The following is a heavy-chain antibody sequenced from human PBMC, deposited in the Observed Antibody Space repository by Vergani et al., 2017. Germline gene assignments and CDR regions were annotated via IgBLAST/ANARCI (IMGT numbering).Heavy chain of an antibody. CDR3: ARDRASDAFDI. V-gene: IGHV3-9*01. CDR1: GFILDDYA. CDR2: ISRNRGSI. Sequence: EVQLVESGGGLVQPGRSLRLSCAASGFILDDYAMHWARQAPGKGLEWVSGISRNRGSIGYADSVKGRFTISRDSAKNSLYLQMISLRAEDTALYYCARDRASDAFDIWGQGTMVTVSS. J-gene: IGHJ3*02.